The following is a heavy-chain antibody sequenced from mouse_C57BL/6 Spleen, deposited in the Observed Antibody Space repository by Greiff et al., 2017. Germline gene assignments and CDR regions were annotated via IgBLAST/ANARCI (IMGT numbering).Heavy chain of an antibody. Sequence: EVKVEESGGGLVKPGGSLKLSCAASGFTFSSYTMSWVRQTPEKRLEWVATISGGGGNTYYPDSVKGRFTISRDNAKNTLYLQMSSLRSEDTALYYCASPFDYWGQGTTLTVSS. CDR2: ISGGGGNT. V-gene: IGHV5-9*01. J-gene: IGHJ2*01. CDR3: ASPFDY. CDR1: GFTFSSYT.